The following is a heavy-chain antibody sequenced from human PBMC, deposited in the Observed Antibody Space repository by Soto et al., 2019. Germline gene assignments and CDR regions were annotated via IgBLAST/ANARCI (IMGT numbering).Heavy chain of an antibody. J-gene: IGHJ4*02. CDR1: GFTFSSYA. CDR3: ARDQGNNWDLDY. Sequence: GGSLRLSCAASGFTFSSYAMTWVRQAPGKGLEWVSAISGSGGSTYYADSVKGRFTISIDSAKNSLYLQMNSLRAEDTAVYYCARDQGNNWDLDYWGQGTLVTVSS. D-gene: IGHD1-1*01. V-gene: IGHV3-23*01. CDR2: ISGSGGST.